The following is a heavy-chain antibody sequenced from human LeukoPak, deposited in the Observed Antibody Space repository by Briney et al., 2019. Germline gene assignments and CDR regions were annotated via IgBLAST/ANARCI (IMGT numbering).Heavy chain of an antibody. J-gene: IGHJ3*02. Sequence: PSETLSLTCTVSGGSISSYYWSWVRQPPGQGLDWIGYIYYSGNTNYNPSLKSRVTISVDTSKNQFSLKLSSVTAADTAVYYCARRGYSYGYDAFDIWGQGTMITVSS. CDR3: ARRGYSYGYDAFDI. D-gene: IGHD5-18*01. CDR1: GGSISSYY. CDR2: IYYSGNT. V-gene: IGHV4-59*01.